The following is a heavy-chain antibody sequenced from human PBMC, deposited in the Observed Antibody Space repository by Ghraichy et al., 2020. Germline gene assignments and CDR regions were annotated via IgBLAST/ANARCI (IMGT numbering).Heavy chain of an antibody. V-gene: IGHV4-34*01. Sequence: SETLSLTCAVYGGSFSGYYWSWIRQPPGKGLEWIGEINHSGSTNYNPSLKSRVTISVDTSKNQFSLKLSSVTAADMAVYYCASGDAVDAFDIWGQGTMVTVSS. J-gene: IGHJ3*02. CDR3: ASGDAVDAFDI. CDR2: INHSGST. CDR1: GGSFSGYY.